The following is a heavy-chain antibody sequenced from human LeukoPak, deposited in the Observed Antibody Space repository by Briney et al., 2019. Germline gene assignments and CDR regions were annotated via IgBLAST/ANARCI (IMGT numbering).Heavy chain of an antibody. D-gene: IGHD3-10*01. V-gene: IGHV1-3*01. CDR1: GYTFTSYA. J-gene: IGHJ4*02. CDR3: ARDRGDYYGSGYFDY. CDR2: SNAGNGNT. Sequence: ASVKVYCKASGYTFTSYAMHWVRQAPGQRLEWMGWSNAGNGNTKYSQKFQGRVTITRDTSASTAYMELSSLRSEDTAVYYCARDRGDYYGSGYFDYWGQGTLVTVSS.